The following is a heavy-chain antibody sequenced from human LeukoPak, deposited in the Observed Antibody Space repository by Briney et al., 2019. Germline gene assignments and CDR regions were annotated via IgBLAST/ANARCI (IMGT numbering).Heavy chain of an antibody. V-gene: IGHV4-34*01. Sequence: SGTLSLTCAVYVGSFSGYYWSWIRQPPGTGLEWMGEINHSGSTYYNPSLKSRVTISVDTSKNQIYLILSSVTGADTAVYYCGGEEVGAIDYWGQGTLVTVSS. J-gene: IGHJ4*02. CDR2: INHSGST. CDR3: GGEEVGAIDY. D-gene: IGHD1-26*01. CDR1: VGSFSGYY.